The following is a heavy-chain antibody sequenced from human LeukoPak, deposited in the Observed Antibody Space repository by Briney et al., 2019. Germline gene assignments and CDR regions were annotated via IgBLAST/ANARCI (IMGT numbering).Heavy chain of an antibody. Sequence: GGSLRLSCAASGFTFNTYEMNWVRQAPGRGLEWVSYISSGGSTTYYADSVKGRLTISRDNAKNSLYLQMNNLRGDDTAVYYCARRYCSSTSCTLDYWGQGTQVTVSS. D-gene: IGHD2-2*01. CDR3: ARRYCSSTSCTLDY. J-gene: IGHJ4*02. V-gene: IGHV3-48*03. CDR2: ISSGGSTT. CDR1: GFTFNTYE.